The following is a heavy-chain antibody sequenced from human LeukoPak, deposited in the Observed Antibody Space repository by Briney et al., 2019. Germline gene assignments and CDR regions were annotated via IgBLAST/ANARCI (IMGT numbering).Heavy chain of an antibody. CDR3: ARVGDHYHWYLDV. CDR2: LYSGSTT. V-gene: IGHV3-53*01. Sequence: GGSLRLSCEGSGFSVSTKYMNWVRQDPGKGLEWVSILYSGSTTYYTDSVKGRFTVSRDDSKNTLYLHMNSLGVEDTAVYYCARVGDHYHWYLDVWGRGTLVTVSS. D-gene: IGHD3-10*01. J-gene: IGHJ2*01. CDR1: GFSVSTKY.